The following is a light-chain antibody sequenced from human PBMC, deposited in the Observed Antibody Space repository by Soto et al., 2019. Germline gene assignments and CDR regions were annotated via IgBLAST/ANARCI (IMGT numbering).Light chain of an antibody. CDR2: DAS. CDR3: QQYSSYSRT. J-gene: IGKJ1*01. CDR1: QSISSW. Sequence: DIQMTQSPSTLAASVGDRGTITCRASQSISSWLAWYQQKPGKAPKLLIYDASSLESGVPSRFSGSGSGTEFTLTISRLQPDDFAIYYCQQYSSYSRTFGQGTKVDIK. V-gene: IGKV1-5*01.